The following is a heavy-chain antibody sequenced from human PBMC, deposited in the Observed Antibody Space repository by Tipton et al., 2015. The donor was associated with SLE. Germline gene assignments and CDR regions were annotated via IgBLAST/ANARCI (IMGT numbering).Heavy chain of an antibody. V-gene: IGHV4-61*02. D-gene: IGHD1-1*01. CDR1: GGSISSGSYY. J-gene: IGHJ5*02. Sequence: TLSLTCTVSGGSISSGSYYWSWIRQPAGKGLEWIGRIYTRGSTNYNPSLKRRVTISVDTSKNQFSLNLNSVTTTDTAVDCCARTSDRALENWCDPCGQGALVAVSS. CDR3: ARTSDRALENWCDP. CDR2: IYTRGST.